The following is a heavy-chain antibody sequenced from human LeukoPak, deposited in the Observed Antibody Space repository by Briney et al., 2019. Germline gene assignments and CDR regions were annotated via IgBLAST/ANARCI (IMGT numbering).Heavy chain of an antibody. CDR2: IYTSGST. CDR1: GGSISSYY. Sequence: SETLSLTCTVSGGSISSYYWSWIRQPAGKGLEWIGRIYTSGSTNYNPSLKSRVTMSVDTSKNQFSLKLSSVTAADTAVYYCARDMLQYSSSWYGGNWFDPWGQGTLVIVSS. J-gene: IGHJ5*02. D-gene: IGHD6-13*01. CDR3: ARDMLQYSSSWYGGNWFDP. V-gene: IGHV4-4*07.